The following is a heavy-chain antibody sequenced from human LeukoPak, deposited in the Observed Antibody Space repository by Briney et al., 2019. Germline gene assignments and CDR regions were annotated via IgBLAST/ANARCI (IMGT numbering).Heavy chain of an antibody. D-gene: IGHD4-23*01. CDR3: AKGSIPGGNSKSFGDI. CDR1: GFTFSSYA. Sequence: PGGSLRLSCAASGFTFSSYAMSWVRQAPGKGLEWVSAISGSGGSTYYADSVKGRFTISRDNSKNTLYLQMNSLRAEDTAVYYCAKGSIPGGNSKSFGDIWGQGTMVTVSS. CDR2: ISGSGGST. V-gene: IGHV3-23*01. J-gene: IGHJ3*02.